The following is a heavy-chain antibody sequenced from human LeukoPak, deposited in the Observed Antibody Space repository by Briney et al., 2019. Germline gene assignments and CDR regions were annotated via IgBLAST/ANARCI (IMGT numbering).Heavy chain of an antibody. V-gene: IGHV3-48*03. CDR2: ISSSVSTI. CDR1: GFTFSSYE. CDR3: ARVASEIVVVTRRS. D-gene: IGHD3-22*01. Sequence: GGSLRLSCAVSGFTFSSYEMNWVRQAPGKGLEWVSYISSSVSTIYYADSVKGRFTISRDNAKNSLYLQMNSLRAEDTAVYYCARVASEIVVVTRRSWGQGTLVTVSS. J-gene: IGHJ4*02.